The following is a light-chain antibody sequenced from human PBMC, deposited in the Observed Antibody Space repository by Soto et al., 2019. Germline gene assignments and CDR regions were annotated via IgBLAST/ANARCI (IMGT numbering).Light chain of an antibody. J-gene: IGKJ1*01. Sequence: EIVLTQSPGTLSLSPGEIATLSCRASQSVSSDFLAWYQEKPGQAPRLLIYGASSRATGIPDRFSGSGSGTDFTLTISRLEPEDFAVYYCQQYNNWPRTIGQGTKVDIK. CDR2: GAS. V-gene: IGKV3-20*01. CDR1: QSVSSDF. CDR3: QQYNNWPRT.